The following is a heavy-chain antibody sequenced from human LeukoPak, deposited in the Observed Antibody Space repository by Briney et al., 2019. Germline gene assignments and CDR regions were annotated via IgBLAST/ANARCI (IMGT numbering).Heavy chain of an antibody. CDR2: INPSGRI. Sequence: SETLSLTCAVYGGSFCGYYWTWIRQAPGKGLEWIGEINPSGRISYNPSLKSRLTISVDASKNQFSLNLRSLTAADTAVYYCARGRQEVSMIVVVMTAVSYYLDVWGKGTTVTVS. CDR1: GGSFCGYY. CDR3: ARGRQEVSMIVVVMTAVSYYLDV. J-gene: IGHJ6*03. V-gene: IGHV4-34*01. D-gene: IGHD3-22*01.